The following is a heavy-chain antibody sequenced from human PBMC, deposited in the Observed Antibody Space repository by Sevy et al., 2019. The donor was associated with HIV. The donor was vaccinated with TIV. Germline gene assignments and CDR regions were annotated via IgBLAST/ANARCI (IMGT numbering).Heavy chain of an antibody. CDR3: ARGGAAAAGNYYYMDV. V-gene: IGHV4-30-2*01. J-gene: IGHJ6*03. CDR1: GGSISSGGYS. Sequence: SETLSLTCAVSGGSISSGGYSWSWIRQPPGKGLEWIGYIYHSGSTYYNPSLKSRVTISVDRSKTQFSLKLSSVTAADTAVYYCARGGAAAAGNYYYMDVWGKGTTVTVSS. D-gene: IGHD6-13*01. CDR2: IYHSGST.